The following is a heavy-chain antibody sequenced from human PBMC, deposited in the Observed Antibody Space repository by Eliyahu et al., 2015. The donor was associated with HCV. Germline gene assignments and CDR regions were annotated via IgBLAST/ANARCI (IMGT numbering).Heavy chain of an antibody. Sequence: EVXLVESGGGLVKPGGSLXLSXAASGXXFMXAWMSWGRQAPGKGVGWIGRIKSKTDGGTTDYAAPVKGRFTISRDDSKSTLYLQMNSLKTEDTAVYYCTTGAPGGFDYYLDVWGQGTTVTVSS. D-gene: IGHD3-10*01. J-gene: IGHJ6*03. CDR2: IKSKTDGGTT. CDR3: TTGAPGGFDYYLDV. V-gene: IGHV3-15*01. CDR1: GXXFMXAW.